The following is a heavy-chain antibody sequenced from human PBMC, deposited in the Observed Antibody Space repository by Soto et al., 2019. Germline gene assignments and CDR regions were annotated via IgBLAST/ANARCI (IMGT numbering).Heavy chain of an antibody. CDR2: ISPYDGDT. CDR1: GYTFTSYG. D-gene: IGHD2-15*01. J-gene: IGHJ6*01. CDR3: ARNQIMWSYGQNNYHKYGMDD. Sequence: ASVKVSCKASGYTFTSYGITWVRQAPVQGLEWGGWISPYDGDTHQGQTLQGRVTMTTDTSTRTAHMELRSLRSDDTAVYYCARNQIMWSYGQNNYHKYGMDDSGQGTTVTDCS. V-gene: IGHV1-18*01.